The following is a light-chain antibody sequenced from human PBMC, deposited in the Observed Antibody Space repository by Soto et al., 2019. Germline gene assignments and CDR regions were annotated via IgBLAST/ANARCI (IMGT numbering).Light chain of an antibody. Sequence: QSALTQPASVSGSPGQSITISCTGTSSDIGGYNSVSWYQQHPGKAPKLVIYAVSNRPSGVSSRFSGSKSGNTASLTMSGLQAEDEATSYCSSYTTSSTLLIFGGGTQLTVL. V-gene: IGLV2-14*01. CDR3: SSYTTSSTLLI. CDR1: SSDIGGYNS. J-gene: IGLJ2*01. CDR2: AVS.